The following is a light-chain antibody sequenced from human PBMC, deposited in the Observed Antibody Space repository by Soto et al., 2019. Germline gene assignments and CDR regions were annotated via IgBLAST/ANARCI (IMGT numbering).Light chain of an antibody. J-gene: IGKJ1*01. CDR1: QSVSNNY. V-gene: IGKV3-20*01. CDR3: QQYGSSGT. CDR2: GAS. Sequence: ESVSTQSPGTLSLSPGERATLYCRASQSVSNNYLAWYQQKPGQAPRLLIYGASNRATGIPDRFSGSGSGTDFTLTISRLEPEDFAVYYCQQYGSSGTFGQGTKVDIK.